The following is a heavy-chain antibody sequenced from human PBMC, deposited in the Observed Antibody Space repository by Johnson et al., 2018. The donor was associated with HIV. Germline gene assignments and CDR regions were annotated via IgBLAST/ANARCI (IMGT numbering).Heavy chain of an antibody. CDR2: ISYDGSNK. J-gene: IGHJ3*02. D-gene: IGHD3-3*01. CDR3: AKPQWVSSGAFDI. Sequence: QVQLVGSGGGVVQPGQSLRLSCAASGLTFSSYGMHWVRQAPGKGLEWVALISYDGSNKYFAVSVTGRFSISRDNSKNTLYLQMNSLTAEDTAVYYCAKPQWVSSGAFDIWGQGTMVTVSS. CDR1: GLTFSSYG. V-gene: IGHV3-30*18.